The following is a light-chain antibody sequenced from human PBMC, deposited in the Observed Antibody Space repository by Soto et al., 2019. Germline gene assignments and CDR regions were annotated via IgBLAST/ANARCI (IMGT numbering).Light chain of an antibody. CDR3: QQCSYSPLT. CDR2: NAY. Sequence: EIVLTQSPDTLSLSPGERATLSCRASQTVTNNFLAWYQQKPGQAPRLVIYNAYRRATGIPDRFSGSGSGTDFTLTISRLEPEDFAVYYCQQCSYSPLTFGGGTKVEIK. CDR1: QTVTNNF. V-gene: IGKV3-20*01. J-gene: IGKJ4*01.